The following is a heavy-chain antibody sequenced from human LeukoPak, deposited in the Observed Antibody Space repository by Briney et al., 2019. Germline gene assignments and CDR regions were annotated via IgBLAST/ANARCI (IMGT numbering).Heavy chain of an antibody. Sequence: GKSLRLSCEASGFTFHRHGMHWVRQAPGKGLEWVAVVSDNGIYKYYSDSVKGRFTISRDNAKNSLYLQMNSLKVEDTAIYYCARDNWVDCWGQGTLVTVSS. V-gene: IGHV3-30*03. CDR1: GFTFHRHG. CDR2: VSDNGIYK. CDR3: ARDNWVDC. J-gene: IGHJ5*01.